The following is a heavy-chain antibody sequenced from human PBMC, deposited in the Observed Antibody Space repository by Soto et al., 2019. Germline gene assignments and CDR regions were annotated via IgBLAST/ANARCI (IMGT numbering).Heavy chain of an antibody. J-gene: IGHJ4*02. CDR3: ARDRTSYGSDYYYFDY. CDR2: IYYSGST. D-gene: IGHD3-10*01. Sequence: QVQLQESGPGLVKPSETLSLTCTVSGGSISSYYWSWIRQPPGKGLEWIGYIYYSGSTNYNPSLKSRVTISVDTSKNQFSLKLSSVTAADTAVYYCARDRTSYGSDYYYFDYWGQGTLVTVSS. V-gene: IGHV4-59*01. CDR1: GGSISSYY.